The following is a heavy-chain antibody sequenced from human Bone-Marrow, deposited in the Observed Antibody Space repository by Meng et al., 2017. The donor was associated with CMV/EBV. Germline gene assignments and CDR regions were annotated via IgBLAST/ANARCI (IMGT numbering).Heavy chain of an antibody. D-gene: IGHD3-10*01. J-gene: IGHJ5*02. CDR2: IIPIFGTA. V-gene: IGHV1-69*05. Sequence: SVKVSCKASGGTFSSYAISWVRQAPGQGLEWMGGIIPIFGTANYAQKFQGRVTITTDESTSTAYMELSSLRSEDTAVYYCARAWKPSLSDYYGSGSYFGWFAPWGQGHLVNVSS. CDR1: GGTFSSYA. CDR3: ARAWKPSLSDYYGSGSYFGWFAP.